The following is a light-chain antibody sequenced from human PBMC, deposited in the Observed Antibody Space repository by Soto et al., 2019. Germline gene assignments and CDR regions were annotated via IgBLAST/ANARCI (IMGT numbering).Light chain of an antibody. CDR2: GAS. J-gene: IGKJ1*01. CDR3: QEYDNWPQEGT. Sequence: TVLTQSPATLSVSPGERASLSCRASQSVSINLAWYQQKPGQAPRLLIYGASTRATGIPARFSGSGSGTEFTLTINSLQSEDFAVYYCQEYDNWPQEGTFGQGTKVEV. V-gene: IGKV3-15*01. CDR1: QSVSIN.